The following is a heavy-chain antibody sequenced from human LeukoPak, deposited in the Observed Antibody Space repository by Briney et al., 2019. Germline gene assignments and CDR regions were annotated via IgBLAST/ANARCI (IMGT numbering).Heavy chain of an antibody. V-gene: IGHV3-30*04. CDR2: ISYDGSNK. CDR1: GFTFSSYA. J-gene: IGHJ4*02. D-gene: IGHD5-18*01. Sequence: GRSLRLSCAASGFTFSSYAMHWVRQAPGKGLEWVAVISYDGSNKYYADSVKGRFTISRDNSKNTLYLQMNSLRAEDTAVYYCARDSVDTASSYWGQGTLVIVSS. CDR3: ARDSVDTASSY.